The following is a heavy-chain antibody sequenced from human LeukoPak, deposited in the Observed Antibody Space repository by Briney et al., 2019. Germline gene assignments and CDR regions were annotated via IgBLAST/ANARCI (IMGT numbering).Heavy chain of an antibody. J-gene: IGHJ5*02. CDR2: INPNSGGT. CDR3: ARDRRYCSSTSCYASNWFDP. D-gene: IGHD2-2*01. CDR1: GYTFTGYF. V-gene: IGHV1-2*02. Sequence: GASVKVSCKASGYTFTGYFMHWVRRAPGQGLEWMGWINPNSGGTNYAQKFQGRVTMTRDTSISTAYMELSRLRSDDTAVYYCARDRRYCSSTSCYASNWFDPWGQGTLVTVSS.